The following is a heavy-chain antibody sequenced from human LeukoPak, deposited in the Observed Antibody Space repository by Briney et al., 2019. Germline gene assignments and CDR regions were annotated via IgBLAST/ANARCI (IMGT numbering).Heavy chain of an antibody. CDR1: GFPFSSYS. J-gene: IGHJ4*02. Sequence: GGSLRLSCAASGFPFSSYSMTWVRQAPGTGLEWVANIKPDGTTKFYVDSVKGRFTISRDNAKNSLFLHMNSLRAEDTAVYYCARVKGPQIRGSYCDYWGQGTLVTVSS. CDR2: IKPDGTTK. V-gene: IGHV3-7*01. CDR3: ARVKGPQIRGSYCDY. D-gene: IGHD3-16*01.